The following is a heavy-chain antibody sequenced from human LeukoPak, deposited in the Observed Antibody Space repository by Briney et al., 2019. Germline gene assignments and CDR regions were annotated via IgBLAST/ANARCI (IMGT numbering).Heavy chain of an antibody. Sequence: ASVKVSCKASGYTFTGYYIHWVRQATGQGLEWMGWMNPNSGNTGYAQKFQGRVTITRNTSISTAYMELSSLRSEDTAVYYCARAGGIAEGYFDYWGQGTLVTVSS. J-gene: IGHJ4*02. V-gene: IGHV1-8*03. D-gene: IGHD4-23*01. CDR2: MNPNSGNT. CDR3: ARAGGIAEGYFDY. CDR1: GYTFTGYY.